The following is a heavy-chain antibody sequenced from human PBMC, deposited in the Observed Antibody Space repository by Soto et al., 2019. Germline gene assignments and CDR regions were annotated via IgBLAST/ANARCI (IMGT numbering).Heavy chain of an antibody. CDR3: ARGSVTRPRRGSGSYYNGQPDY. V-gene: IGHV3-33*01. CDR2: IWYDGSNK. D-gene: IGHD3-10*01. CDR1: GFTFSSYG. Sequence: GGSLRLSCAASGFTFSSYGMHWVRQAPGKGLEWVAVIWYDGSNKYYADSVKGRFTISRDNSKNTLYLQMNSLRAEDTAVYYCARGSVTRPRRGSGSYYNGQPDYWGQGTLVTVSS. J-gene: IGHJ4*02.